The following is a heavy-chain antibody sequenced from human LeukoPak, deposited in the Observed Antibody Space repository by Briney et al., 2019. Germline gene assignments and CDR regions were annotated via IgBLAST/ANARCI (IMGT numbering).Heavy chain of an antibody. CDR3: AKSRAPTANPDAFDV. Sequence: GGSLRLSCEASGFTFSDYGVHWVRLAPGKGLVWVSRISSDGSITSYADSVKGRFTISRDNSQNSLYLQMNSLRLEDTAVYYCAKSRAPTANPDAFDVWGQGTLVTVSS. J-gene: IGHJ3*01. CDR2: ISSDGSIT. D-gene: IGHD4/OR15-4a*01. V-gene: IGHV3-74*01. CDR1: GFTFSDYG.